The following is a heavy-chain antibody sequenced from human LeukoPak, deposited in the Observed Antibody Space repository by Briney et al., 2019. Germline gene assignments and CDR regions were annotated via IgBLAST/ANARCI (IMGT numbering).Heavy chain of an antibody. V-gene: IGHV1-18*01. CDR3: AILPLYYYDSSGSQLDY. D-gene: IGHD3-22*01. Sequence: ASVKVSCKASGYTFTSYGISWVRQAPGQGLEWMGWISGYNGNTNYAQKLQGRVTMTTDTSTSTAYMELRSLRSDDTAVYYCAILPLYYYDSSGSQLDYWGQGTLVTVSS. CDR1: GYTFTSYG. J-gene: IGHJ4*02. CDR2: ISGYNGNT.